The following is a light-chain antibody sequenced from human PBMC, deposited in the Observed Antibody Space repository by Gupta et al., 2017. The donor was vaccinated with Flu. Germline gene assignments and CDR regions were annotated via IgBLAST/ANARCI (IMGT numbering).Light chain of an antibody. CDR3: QADDGSNQV. CDR2: VYK. CDR1: SGSVASNY. J-gene: IGLJ3*02. Sequence: TVTITCTRNSGSVASNYVYWYLPRPATSPNILIYVYKKSTSGVPDSFSASFEISSTAATPTISGVEAEAADYYYCQADDGSNQVFGGGTKLTVL. V-gene: IGLV6-57*01.